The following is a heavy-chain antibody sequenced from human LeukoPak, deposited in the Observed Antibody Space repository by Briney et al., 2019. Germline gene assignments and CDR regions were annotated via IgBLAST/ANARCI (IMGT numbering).Heavy chain of an antibody. CDR1: GYTFTSFY. D-gene: IGHD3-22*01. CDR3: ARGGTYYYDSIGIDY. CDR2: INPSGGDT. Sequence: GASVKVSCKASGYTFTSFYLHWVRQAPGQGLEWMGIINPSGGDTRYAQEFQGRVTMTRNTSISTAYMELSSLRSEDTAVYYCARGGTYYYDSIGIDYWGQGTLVTVSS. V-gene: IGHV1-46*01. J-gene: IGHJ4*02.